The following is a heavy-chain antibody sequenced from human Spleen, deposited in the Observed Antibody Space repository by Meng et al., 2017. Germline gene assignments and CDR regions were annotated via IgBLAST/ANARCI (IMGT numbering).Heavy chain of an antibody. CDR3: ARGPTTMAHDFDY. CDR1: GGSFSDYY. D-gene: IGHD4-11*01. Sequence: QAGAGLFKPSEPLSLTFFVSGGSFSDYYWSWIRQPPGKGLEWIGEINHSGSTNYNPSLESRATISVDTSQNNLSLKLSSVTAADSAVYYCARGPTTMAHDFDYWGQGTLVTVSS. J-gene: IGHJ4*02. V-gene: IGHV4-34*01. CDR2: INHSGST.